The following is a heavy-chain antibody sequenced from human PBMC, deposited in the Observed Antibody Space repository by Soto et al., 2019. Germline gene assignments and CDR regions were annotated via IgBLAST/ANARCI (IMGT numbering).Heavy chain of an antibody. D-gene: IGHD1-1*01. CDR3: AKTRGTTLPSGTRTFDY. J-gene: IGHJ4*02. CDR1: GFIFSHYA. Sequence: PGGSLRLSCEASGFIFSHYAMTWVRQAPGKGLEWVSTVAYNGDPYSPDSVKGRFTISRDNSRNTVTLQMTSLRAEDTAVYFCAKTRGTTLPSGTRTFDYLGQGT. CDR2: VAYNGDP. V-gene: IGHV3-23*01.